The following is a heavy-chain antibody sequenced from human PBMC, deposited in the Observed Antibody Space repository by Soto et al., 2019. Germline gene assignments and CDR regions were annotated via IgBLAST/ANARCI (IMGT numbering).Heavy chain of an antibody. CDR2: ICYSGGST. CDR1: GFNFTSSW. V-gene: IGHV3-23*01. D-gene: IGHD2-15*01. CDR3: ATSHGYCSGGSCYPT. J-gene: IGHJ3*01. Sequence: GGSLRLSCAASGFNFTSSWMAWVRQAPGKGLEWVAAICYSGGSTYYADSVKGRFTISRDNSKNTLYLQMNSLRAEDTAVYYCATSHGYCSGGSCYPTWGQGTMATVS.